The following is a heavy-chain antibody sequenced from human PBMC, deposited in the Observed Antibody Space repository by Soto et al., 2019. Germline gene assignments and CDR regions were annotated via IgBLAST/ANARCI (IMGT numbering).Heavy chain of an antibody. CDR1: GFTFSSYS. Sequence: GGSLRLSCAASGFTFSSYSMNWVRQAPGKGLEWVSSISSSSSFIYYADSLKGRFTNSRDNAKNSLYLQMNSLRAEDTAVYYCARDLHDYVSFRFDPWGQGTLVTVSS. CDR2: ISSSSSFI. J-gene: IGHJ5*02. D-gene: IGHD3-16*01. CDR3: ARDLHDYVSFRFDP. V-gene: IGHV3-21*01.